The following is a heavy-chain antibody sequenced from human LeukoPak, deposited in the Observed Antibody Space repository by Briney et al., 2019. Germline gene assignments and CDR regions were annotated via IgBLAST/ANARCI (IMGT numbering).Heavy chain of an antibody. V-gene: IGHV1-46*01. Sequence: VASVKVSCKASGYTFTSYYMHWVRQAPGQGLEWMGIINPSGGSTNYAQKFQGRVTMTRDTSTSTVYMELTRLRFEDAALYYCVRERERGTYFIWGQGTLATVSS. J-gene: IGHJ4*02. CDR3: VRERERGTYFI. D-gene: IGHD3-10*01. CDR2: INPSGGST. CDR1: GYTFTSYY.